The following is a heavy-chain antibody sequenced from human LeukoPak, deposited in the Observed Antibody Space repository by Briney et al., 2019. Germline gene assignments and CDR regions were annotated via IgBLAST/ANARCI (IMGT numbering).Heavy chain of an antibody. CDR2: IYTSGST. D-gene: IGHD2-8*01. J-gene: IGHJ4*02. V-gene: IGHV4-61*02. Sequence: SETLSLTCTVSGGSISSGSYYWSWIRQPAGKGLEWIGRIYTSGSTNYNPSLKSRVTIPVDTSKNQFSLKLSSVTAADTAVYYCARDPMLHYFDYWGQGTLVTVSS. CDR1: GGSISSGSYY. CDR3: ARDPMLHYFDY.